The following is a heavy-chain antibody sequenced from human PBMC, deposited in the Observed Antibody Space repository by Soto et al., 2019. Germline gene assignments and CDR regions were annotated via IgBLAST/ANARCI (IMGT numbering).Heavy chain of an antibody. D-gene: IGHD5-12*01. CDR3: ARGASGWLFVD. V-gene: IGHV4-59*01. CDR2: IYYSGST. J-gene: IGHJ4*02. CDR1: GGSISSYY. Sequence: QVQLQESGPGLVKPSETLSLTCTVSGGSISSYYWSWIRQPPGKGLAWIGYIYYSGSTNYNPSLKSRVTISVDTSKNQFSLKLSSVTAADTAVYYCARGASGWLFVDWGQGTLVTVSS.